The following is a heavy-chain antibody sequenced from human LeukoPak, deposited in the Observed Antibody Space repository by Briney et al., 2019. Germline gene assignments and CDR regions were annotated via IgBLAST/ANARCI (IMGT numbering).Heavy chain of an antibody. CDR3: ARGYYGSGSYSYFDY. D-gene: IGHD3-10*01. CDR1: GDSISSSSYY. CDR2: IYYSGST. J-gene: IGHJ4*02. Sequence: SETLSLTCTVSGDSISSSSYYWGWIRQPPGKGLEWIGYIYYSGSTNYNPSLKSRVTISVDTSKNQFSLKLSSVTAADTAVYYCARGYYGSGSYSYFDYWGQGTLVTVSS. V-gene: IGHV4-61*05.